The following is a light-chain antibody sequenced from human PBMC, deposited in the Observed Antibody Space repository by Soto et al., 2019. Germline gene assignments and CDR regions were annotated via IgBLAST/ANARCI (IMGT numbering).Light chain of an antibody. V-gene: IGKV1-5*03. CDR1: QSISSW. CDR2: KAS. J-gene: IGKJ1*01. CDR3: QQYNGYRWT. Sequence: DIQMTQSPSIVSASVGDRVTITCRASQSISSWLAWYQQKPGKAPKLLIYKASSLESGVPSRFSGSGSGTEFTLTISSLQPDDFATYYCQQYNGYRWTFGQGTKVEIK.